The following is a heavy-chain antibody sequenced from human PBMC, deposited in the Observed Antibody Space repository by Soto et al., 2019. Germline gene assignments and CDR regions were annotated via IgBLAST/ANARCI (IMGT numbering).Heavy chain of an antibody. J-gene: IGHJ5*02. D-gene: IGHD6-19*01. V-gene: IGHV1-3*01. Sequence: ASVKVSCKASGYTFTSYAMHWVRQAPGQRLEWMGWINAGNGNTKYSQKFQGRVTITRDTSASTAYMELSSLRSEDTAVYYCARDSSGWYNWFDPWGQGTLVTVSS. CDR3: ARDSSGWYNWFDP. CDR1: GYTFTSYA. CDR2: INAGNGNT.